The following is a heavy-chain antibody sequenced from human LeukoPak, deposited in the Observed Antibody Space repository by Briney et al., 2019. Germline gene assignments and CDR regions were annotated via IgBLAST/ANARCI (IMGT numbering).Heavy chain of an antibody. CDR2: ISSSSSYI. Sequence: GGSLRLSCAASGFTFSSYSMNWVRQAPGKGLEWVSSISSSSSYIYYADSVKGRFTISRDNAKNSLYLQMNSLRAEGTAVYYCATDHEQWLVRTEYMDVWGKGTTVTVSS. V-gene: IGHV3-21*01. CDR1: GFTFSSYS. D-gene: IGHD6-19*01. CDR3: ATDHEQWLVRTEYMDV. J-gene: IGHJ6*03.